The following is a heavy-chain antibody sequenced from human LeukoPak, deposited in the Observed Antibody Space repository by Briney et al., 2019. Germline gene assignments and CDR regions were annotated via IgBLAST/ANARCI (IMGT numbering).Heavy chain of an antibody. J-gene: IGHJ4*01. Sequence: GGSLRLSCAASGFTFDDYGMSWVRQAPGKGLEWVSGINWKGGSTAYADSVEGRFTISRDNAKNSLYLQMNSLTAEDTAFYYCARGRGLGVTPTSVPFEYWGQGTLVTASS. D-gene: IGHD2-21*02. V-gene: IGHV3-20*04. CDR2: INWKGGST. CDR1: GFTFDDYG. CDR3: ARGRGLGVTPTSVPFEY.